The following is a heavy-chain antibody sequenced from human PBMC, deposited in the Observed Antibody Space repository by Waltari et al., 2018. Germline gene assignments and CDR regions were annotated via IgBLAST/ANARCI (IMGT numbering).Heavy chain of an antibody. V-gene: IGHV3-53*01. Sequence: EVQLVESGGGLIQPGGSLRLSCAASGFTVSGKYMIWVRQAPGKGLEWGQVIYSGGSTYYADSVKGRVTISRDTSRNTLYLQMNSLRAEDTAVYYCGSGSAWYGYFDLWGRGTLVTVSS. CDR3: GSGSAWYGYFDL. D-gene: IGHD6-19*01. CDR1: GFTVSGKY. CDR2: IYSGGST. J-gene: IGHJ2*01.